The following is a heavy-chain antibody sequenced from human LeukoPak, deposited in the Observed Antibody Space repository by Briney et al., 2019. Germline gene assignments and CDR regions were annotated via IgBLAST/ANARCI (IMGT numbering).Heavy chain of an antibody. CDR2: INTNTGNP. Sequence: GASVKASCKASGYTFTSYAMNWVRQAPGQGLEWMGWINTNTGNPTYAQGFTGRFVFSLDTSVSTAYLQISSLKAEDTAVYYCARVVPGYYDSSGFPRSPILDYWGQGTLVTVSS. CDR1: GYTFTSYA. J-gene: IGHJ4*02. D-gene: IGHD3-22*01. V-gene: IGHV7-4-1*02. CDR3: ARVVPGYYDSSGFPRSPILDY.